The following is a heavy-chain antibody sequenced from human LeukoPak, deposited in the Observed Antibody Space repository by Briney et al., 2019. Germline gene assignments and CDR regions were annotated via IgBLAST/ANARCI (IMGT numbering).Heavy chain of an antibody. CDR1: GGSFSGYY. CDR3: ARGSGGPARDYYYGMDV. J-gene: IGHJ6*02. V-gene: IGHV4-34*01. CDR2: INHSGST. D-gene: IGHD6-6*01. Sequence: SETLSLTCAVYGGSFSGYYWSWIRQPPGKGLEWIGEINHSGSTNYNPSLKSRVTISVDRSKNQFSLKLSSVTAADTAVYYCARGSGGPARDYYYGMDVWGQGTTVTVSS.